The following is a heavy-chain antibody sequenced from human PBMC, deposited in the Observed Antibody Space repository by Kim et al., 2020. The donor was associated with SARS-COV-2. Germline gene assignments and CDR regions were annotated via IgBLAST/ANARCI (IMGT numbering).Heavy chain of an antibody. CDR2: IWYDGSNK. D-gene: IGHD3-16*02. Sequence: GGSLRLSCAASGFTFSSYGMHWVRQAPGKGLEWVAVIWYDGSNKYYADSVKGRFTISRDNSKNTLYLQMNSLRAEDTAVYYCARGKRDDYVWGSYRTYYYYGMDVWGQGTTVTVSS. J-gene: IGHJ6*02. V-gene: IGHV3-33*01. CDR1: GFTFSSYG. CDR3: ARGKRDDYVWGSYRTYYYYGMDV.